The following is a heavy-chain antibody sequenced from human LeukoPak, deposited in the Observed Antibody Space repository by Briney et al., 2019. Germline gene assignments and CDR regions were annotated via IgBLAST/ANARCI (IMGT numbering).Heavy chain of an antibody. CDR3: ANGPVAFGFDI. J-gene: IGHJ3*02. D-gene: IGHD3-10*01. V-gene: IGHV1-24*01. CDR2: VNPEDGKT. Sequence: GASVKVSCKISGYRLAELSMTWVRQAPGRGLEWMGGVNPEDGKTLYAQKFQGRVNMTEDTSTDTAYMGLSRLRSDDTAIYFCANGPVAFGFDIWGQGTLVTVSS. CDR1: GYRLAELS.